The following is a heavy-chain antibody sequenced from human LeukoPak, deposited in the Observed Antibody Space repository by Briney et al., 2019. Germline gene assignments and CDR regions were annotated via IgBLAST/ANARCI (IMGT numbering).Heavy chain of an antibody. CDR3: ARVGLKYSQENWFDP. V-gene: IGHV4-39*07. CDR2: IYYSGST. CDR1: GGSISSSSYY. Sequence: SETLSLTCTVSGGSISSSSYYWGWIRQPPGKGLEWIGSIYYSGSTYYNPSLKSRVTISVDTSKNQFSLKLSSVTAADTAVYYCARVGLKYSQENWFDPWGQGTLVTVSS. D-gene: IGHD4-11*01. J-gene: IGHJ5*02.